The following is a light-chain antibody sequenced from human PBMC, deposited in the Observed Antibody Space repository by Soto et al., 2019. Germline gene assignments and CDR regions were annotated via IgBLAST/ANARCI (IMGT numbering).Light chain of an antibody. Sequence: EIVMKQSPATISVSPGQRATLSCRAGQSVRSTLAWYHQKPGQATRLLIYGTSTRANGIPARFSGSGSGTEFTLTISSLQSEDFAVYYCQQYNNWPAITFGQGTRLEIK. J-gene: IGKJ5*01. CDR2: GTS. CDR3: QQYNNWPAIT. CDR1: QSVRST. V-gene: IGKV3D-15*01.